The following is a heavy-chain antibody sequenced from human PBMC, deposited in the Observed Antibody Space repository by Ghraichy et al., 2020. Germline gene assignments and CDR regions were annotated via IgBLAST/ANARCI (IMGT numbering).Heavy chain of an antibody. Sequence: GGSLRLSCAASGFTFSAYAMSWVRQAPGKGLEWVSAFSCCDGSPYYADSVKGRFTISRDNSRNTLYLQMNSLRAEDTATYYCAKAYFYRSGDYPGPPDYYGMDVWGQGTTVTVSS. CDR1: GFTFSAYA. CDR3: AKAYFYRSGDYPGPPDYYGMDV. D-gene: IGHD3-10*01. J-gene: IGHJ6*02. V-gene: IGHV3-23*01. CDR2: FSCCDGSP.